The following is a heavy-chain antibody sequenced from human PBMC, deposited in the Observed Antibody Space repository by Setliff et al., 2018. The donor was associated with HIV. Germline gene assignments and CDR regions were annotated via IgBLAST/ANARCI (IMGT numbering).Heavy chain of an antibody. Sequence: SETLSLTCTVSGSFINSDYWNWIRQSPGKGLEWIGYVYYSGSTKYSPSLKSRVTISVDSSKNQFSLILRSVTAADTAMYYCARSSGSGSYCFRYGVDVWGQGTTVTVSS. V-gene: IGHV4-59*12. CDR2: VYYSGST. D-gene: IGHD3-10*01. J-gene: IGHJ6*02. CDR1: GSFINSDY. CDR3: ARSSGSGSYCFRYGVDV.